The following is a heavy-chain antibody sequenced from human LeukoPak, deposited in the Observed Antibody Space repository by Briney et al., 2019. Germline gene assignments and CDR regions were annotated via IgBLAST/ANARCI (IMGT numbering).Heavy chain of an antibody. J-gene: IGHJ5*02. V-gene: IGHV3-7*01. CDR1: GFTFSSYW. CDR2: IKQDGSEK. D-gene: IGHD4-17*01. CDR3: ARGPPNKDYGDYESFFAFRYWFDP. Sequence: GGSLRLSCAASGFTFSSYWMSWVRQAPGKGLEWVANIKQDGSEKYYVDSVKGRFTISRDNAKNSLYLQMNSLRAEDTAVYYCARGPPNKDYGDYESFFAFRYWFDPWGQGTLVTVSS.